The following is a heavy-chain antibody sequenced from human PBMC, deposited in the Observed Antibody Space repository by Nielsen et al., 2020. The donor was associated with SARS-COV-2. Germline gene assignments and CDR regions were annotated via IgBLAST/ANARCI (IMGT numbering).Heavy chain of an antibody. Sequence: GESLKISCAASGFTFDDYAMHWVRQAPGKGLEWVSYISSSSSYTNYADSVKGRFTISRDNAKNSLYLQMNSLRAEDTAVYYCTTGNVVVPPYAFDIWGQGTMVTVSS. CDR2: ISSSSSYT. CDR3: TTGNVVVPPYAFDI. J-gene: IGHJ3*02. V-gene: IGHV3-11*05. CDR1: GFTFDDYA. D-gene: IGHD2-2*01.